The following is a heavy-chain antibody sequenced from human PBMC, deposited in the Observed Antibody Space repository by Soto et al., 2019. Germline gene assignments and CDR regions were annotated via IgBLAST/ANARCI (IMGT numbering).Heavy chain of an antibody. CDR3: SRGILV. J-gene: IGHJ4*02. Sequence: QVQLQESGPGLERPSQTLSLSCTVFGGSMNSGGYCWSWIRQHPGEGLEWIGCISYGGTTSYNPSLKSRVIISVDTSKNQFSLKLTSVTAADTAVYYCSRGILVWGQGTLITVSS. D-gene: IGHD2-15*01. CDR1: GGSMNSGGYC. V-gene: IGHV4-31*03. CDR2: ISYGGTT.